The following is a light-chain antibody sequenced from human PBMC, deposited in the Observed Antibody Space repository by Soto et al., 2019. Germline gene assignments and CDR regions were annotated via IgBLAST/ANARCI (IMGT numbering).Light chain of an antibody. CDR1: QGISSY. Sequence: DIQLTQSPSFLSASVGDRVSITCRASQGISSYLAWYQQKPGKAPKLLIYAASTLQSGVPSRFSGSGSGTDYTLTISSLQPEDFATYYCQQSYRTPTFGQGTRLEIK. V-gene: IGKV1-39*01. CDR3: QQSYRTPT. J-gene: IGKJ5*01. CDR2: AAS.